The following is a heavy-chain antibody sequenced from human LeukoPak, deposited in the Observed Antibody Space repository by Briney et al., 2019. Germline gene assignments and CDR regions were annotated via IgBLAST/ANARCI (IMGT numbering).Heavy chain of an antibody. J-gene: IGHJ4*02. D-gene: IGHD4-17*01. CDR3: AKERSVTPDYFDY. CDR1: GFTVSSNY. V-gene: IGHV3-30*18. CDR2: ISYDGSNK. Sequence: PGGSLRLSCAASGFTVSSNYMSWVRQAPGKGLEWVAVISYDGSNKYYADSVKGRFTISRDNSKNTLYLQMNSLRAEDTAVYYCAKERSVTPDYFDYWGQGTLVTVSS.